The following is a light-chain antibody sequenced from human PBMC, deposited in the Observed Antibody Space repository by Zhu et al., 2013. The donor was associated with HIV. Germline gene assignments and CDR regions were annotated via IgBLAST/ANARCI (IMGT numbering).Light chain of an antibody. V-gene: IGKV3-11*02. CDR2: DAS. CDR1: ESISTY. Sequence: EIVLTQSPATLSLSPGDSATLSCRASESISTYLAWYQQKSGQGPRLLISDASKRAAGVPGRFSGSGFGRDFTLTISSLEPEDSAVYYCQQRSNWPPITSGQGTRLDIK. CDR3: QQRSNWPPIT. J-gene: IGKJ5*01.